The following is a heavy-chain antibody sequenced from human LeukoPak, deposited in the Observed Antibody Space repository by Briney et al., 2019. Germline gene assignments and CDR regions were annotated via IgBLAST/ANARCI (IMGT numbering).Heavy chain of an antibody. D-gene: IGHD2-15*01. CDR2: ISSSSSYI. J-gene: IGHJ4*02. CDR3: ATNCRGLRAIRPN. Sequence: GGSLRLSCAASEFTFSSYSMNWVRQAPGKGLEWVSSISSSSSYIYYADSVKGRFTISRDNAKNSLYLQMNSLRAEDPAVYYCATNCRGLRAIRPNWGQGTLVTVSS. V-gene: IGHV3-21*04. CDR1: EFTFSSYS.